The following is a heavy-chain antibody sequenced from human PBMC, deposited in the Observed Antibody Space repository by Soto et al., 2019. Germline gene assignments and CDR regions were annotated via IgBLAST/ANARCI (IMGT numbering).Heavy chain of an antibody. D-gene: IGHD2-15*01. Sequence: QVQLVESGGGVVQPGRSLRLSCAASGFTFSSYGMHWVRQAPGKGLEWVAVISYDGSNKYYADSVKGRFTISRDNSKNTLYLQMNSLRAEDTAVYYCAKNALGTVVTYYFDYWGQGTLVTVSS. CDR1: GFTFSSYG. CDR2: ISYDGSNK. J-gene: IGHJ4*02. CDR3: AKNALGTVVTYYFDY. V-gene: IGHV3-30*18.